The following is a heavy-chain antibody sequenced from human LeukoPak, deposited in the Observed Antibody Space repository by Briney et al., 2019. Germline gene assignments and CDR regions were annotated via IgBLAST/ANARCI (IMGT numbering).Heavy chain of an antibody. J-gene: IGHJ4*02. CDR3: VRQDGRALYYFDY. CDR2: IYPADSDT. CDR1: GYSFTYYW. Sequence: GESLKISCKGSGYSFTYYWIGWVRLMPGKGLEWMGIIYPADSDTRYSPSFQGQVTISADKSTSTAYLQWSSLKASDTAMYYCVRQDGRALYYFDYWGQGTLVTVSS. V-gene: IGHV5-51*01. D-gene: IGHD5-24*01.